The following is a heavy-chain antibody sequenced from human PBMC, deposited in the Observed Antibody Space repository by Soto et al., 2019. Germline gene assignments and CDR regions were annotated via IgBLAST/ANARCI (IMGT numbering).Heavy chain of an antibody. J-gene: IGHJ4*02. D-gene: IGHD3-16*02. CDR2: ISGSAGT. V-gene: IGHV3-23*01. CDR3: VKEKDYDFNWGSDRFTSHY. CDR1: GFTFRTYA. Sequence: GGSLRLSCTASGFTFRTYAMTWFRQAPGKGLEWVSAISGSAGTFYATSVKGRFTISRDNSRSTVYLQMHSLRAEDSAIYYCVKEKDYDFNWGSDRFTSHYWGRGTLVTVSS.